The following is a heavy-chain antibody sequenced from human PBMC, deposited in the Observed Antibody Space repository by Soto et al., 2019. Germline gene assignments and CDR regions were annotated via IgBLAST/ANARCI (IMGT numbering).Heavy chain of an antibody. J-gene: IGHJ4*02. CDR1: GGSISSFS. D-gene: IGHD5-18*01. CDR2: VYYSGNT. V-gene: IGHV4-59*01. Sequence: SETLSLTCTVSGGSISSFSWSWIRQPPGKGLEYMGNVYYSGNTNYTPSLKRRVIVSVDTSKNQFSLRLSSVPAADTAVYYCARARYNYFAYWGQGTPVTVSS. CDR3: ARARYNYFAY.